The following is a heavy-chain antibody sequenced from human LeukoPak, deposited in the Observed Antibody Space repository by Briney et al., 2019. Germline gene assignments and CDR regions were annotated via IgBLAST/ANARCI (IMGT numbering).Heavy chain of an antibody. CDR2: ISSSGSTT. V-gene: IGHV3-48*03. Sequence: GGSLRLSCAASGFTFSSYEMNWVRQAPGKGLEWVSYISSSGSTTYYADSVKGRFTISRDNAKNSLYLQMNSLRAEDTAVYYCARGTLYYYDSSGYKDYWGQGTLVTVSS. D-gene: IGHD3-22*01. J-gene: IGHJ4*02. CDR3: ARGTLYYYDSSGYKDY. CDR1: GFTFSSYE.